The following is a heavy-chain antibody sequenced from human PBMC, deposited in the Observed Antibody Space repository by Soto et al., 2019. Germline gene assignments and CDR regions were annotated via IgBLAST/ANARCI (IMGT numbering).Heavy chain of an antibody. CDR2: IRRSSSTI. V-gene: IGHV3-48*02. Sequence: GGSLSLSGAASGFTFIKYILNWVRQASGKGLEWISSIRRSSSTIYYAESVKGRFTIPRDNAKNSLSLGMSSLRYEDTAVYYCARTGIAASGTKYGMDVWGPGATVIVSS. D-gene: IGHD6-13*01. J-gene: IGHJ6*02. CDR3: ARTGIAASGTKYGMDV. CDR1: GFTFIKYI.